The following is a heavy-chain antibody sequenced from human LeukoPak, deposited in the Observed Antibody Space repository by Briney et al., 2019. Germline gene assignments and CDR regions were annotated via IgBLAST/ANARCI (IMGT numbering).Heavy chain of an antibody. V-gene: IGHV4-4*07. CDR1: GGSISSYY. CDR3: ARSPYGNYIGYFDY. D-gene: IGHD4-11*01. J-gene: IGHJ4*02. Sequence: SETLSLTCTVSGGSISSYYWSWIRQPAGKGLEWIGRIYTSGSTNYNPSLNGRLTVSLATSRNVLSLRLNSLTAADTAVYYCARSPYGNYIGYFDYWDQGTLVTASS. CDR2: IYTSGST.